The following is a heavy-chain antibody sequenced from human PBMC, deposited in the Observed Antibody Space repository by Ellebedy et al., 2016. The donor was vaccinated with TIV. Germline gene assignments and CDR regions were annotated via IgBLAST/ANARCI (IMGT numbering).Heavy chain of an antibody. J-gene: IGHJ4*02. V-gene: IGHV3-72*01. Sequence: GESLKISCVTSGFTFSDHSMHWVRQAPGKGLEWVGHTGNKVNSYTTEYAASVKGRFTISSDDSKNSLYLQMSSLKTEDTAVYYCTRGLGDWGQGTLVTVSS. CDR2: TGNKVNSYTT. CDR1: GFTFSDHS. CDR3: TRGLGD.